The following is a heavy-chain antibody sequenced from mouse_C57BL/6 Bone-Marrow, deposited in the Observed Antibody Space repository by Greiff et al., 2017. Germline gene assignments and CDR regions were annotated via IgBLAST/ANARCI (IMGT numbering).Heavy chain of an antibody. CDR2: IDPSDCYT. CDR1: GYTFTSYW. Sequence: QVQLQQPGAELVMPGASVKLSCKASGYTFTSYWMHWVKQRPGQGLEWIGEIDPSDCYTNYHQKFKGKSTLTVDKSSSTAYMQLSSLTSKDSAVYYCARRDYYQGWCAYWGQGTLVTVSA. D-gene: IGHD1-1*01. J-gene: IGHJ3*01. V-gene: IGHV1-69*01. CDR3: ARRDYYQGWCAY.